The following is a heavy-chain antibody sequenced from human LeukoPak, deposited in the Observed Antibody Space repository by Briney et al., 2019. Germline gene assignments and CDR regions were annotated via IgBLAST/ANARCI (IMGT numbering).Heavy chain of an antibody. D-gene: IGHD5-18*01. CDR1: GYTFTGYY. Sequence: GASVKVSCKASGYTFTGYYMHWVRQAPGQGLEWMGWINPNSGGTNYAQKFQGRVTMTRDTSISTACMELSRLRSDDTAVYYCARDRGYSYGIYYYYYYYMDVWGKGTTVTVSS. CDR2: INPNSGGT. J-gene: IGHJ6*03. CDR3: ARDRGYSYGIYYYYYYYMDV. V-gene: IGHV1-2*02.